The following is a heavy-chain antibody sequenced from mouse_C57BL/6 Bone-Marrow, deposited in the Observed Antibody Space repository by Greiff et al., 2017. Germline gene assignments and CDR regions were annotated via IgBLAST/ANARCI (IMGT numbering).Heavy chain of an antibody. CDR2: IWRGGST. J-gene: IGHJ4*01. D-gene: IGHD2-5*01. CDR1: GFSLTSYG. Sequence: QVQLQQSGPGLVQPSQSLSITCTVSGFSLTSYGVHWVRQSPGKGLEWLGVIWRGGSTDYNAAFMSRLSITKDNSTSPIFFKMNSLQADDTAIYYCAKRDYSNYWYYAMDYWGQGTSVTVSS. CDR3: AKRDYSNYWYYAMDY. V-gene: IGHV2-5*01.